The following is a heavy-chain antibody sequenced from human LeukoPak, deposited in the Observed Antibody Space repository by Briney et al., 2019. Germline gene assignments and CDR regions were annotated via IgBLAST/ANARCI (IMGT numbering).Heavy chain of an antibody. Sequence: GSLRLSCAASGFTFSGYSMNWVRQAPGKGLEWVSALSSSSTYIYYVDSVKGRFTISRDNAKNSLYLQMNSLRAEDRAIYFCARVRRRSSAYDYSDYWGQGTLVTVSA. V-gene: IGHV3-21*06. J-gene: IGHJ4*02. CDR1: GFTFSGYS. D-gene: IGHD5-12*01. CDR2: LSSSSTYI. CDR3: ARVRRRSSAYDYSDY.